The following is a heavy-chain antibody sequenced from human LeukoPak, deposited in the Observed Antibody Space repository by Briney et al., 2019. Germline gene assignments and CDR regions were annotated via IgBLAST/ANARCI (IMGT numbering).Heavy chain of an antibody. V-gene: IGHV1-2*02. CDR1: GYTFTDYF. Sequence: ASVKVSCTASGYTFTDYFMHWVRQAPGQGPQCMGWINPKNGATDYPQKFQGRVTMTKDPSTSTVYMELNRLTSDDTAVYYCVRGGPGYAYDYWGQGTLVTVSS. D-gene: IGHD2-2*03. CDR3: VRGGPGYAYDY. CDR2: INPKNGAT. J-gene: IGHJ4*02.